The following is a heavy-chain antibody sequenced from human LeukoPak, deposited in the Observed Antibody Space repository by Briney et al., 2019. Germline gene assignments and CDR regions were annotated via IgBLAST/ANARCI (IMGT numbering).Heavy chain of an antibody. CDR2: ISSSGST. D-gene: IGHD3-22*01. Sequence: SQTLSLTCTVSGDSISSGSYYWSWIRQPAGKGLEWIGRISSSGSTNYNPSLKSRVTISVDTSKNQFSLKLSSVTAADTAVYFCARGPYSYDSSGAFDIWGQGTMVTVSS. CDR3: ARGPYSYDSSGAFDI. V-gene: IGHV4-61*02. CDR1: GDSISSGSYY. J-gene: IGHJ3*02.